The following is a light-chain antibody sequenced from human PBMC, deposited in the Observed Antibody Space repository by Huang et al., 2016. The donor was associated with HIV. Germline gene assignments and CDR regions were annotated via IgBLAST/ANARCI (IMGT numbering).Light chain of an antibody. CDR3: QQLNSYPVT. Sequence: IQLTQSPSSLSASVGDTVIITCRASQDVSSYLAWYHQRPGKAPKLLIYGASTLQSGVPSRFSGIGSGTDFTLTISSLQPEDSATYYCQQLNSYPVTFGGGTKVEIK. CDR1: QDVSSY. CDR2: GAS. V-gene: IGKV1-9*01. J-gene: IGKJ4*01.